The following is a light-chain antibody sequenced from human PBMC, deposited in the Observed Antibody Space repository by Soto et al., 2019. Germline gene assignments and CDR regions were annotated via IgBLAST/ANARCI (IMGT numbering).Light chain of an antibody. J-gene: IGKJ4*01. V-gene: IGKV3D-11*01. CDR2: DAT. CDR1: QGIRYS. Sequence: EMVLTQSPATLSLSPGERATLSCNASQGIRYSLGWFQQKRGQAPRLLTDDATDRATGIPARFTGSGSGSDFTPTNSSLETEDFANYYCRQHYSWPITFGGGTKV. CDR3: RQHYSWPIT.